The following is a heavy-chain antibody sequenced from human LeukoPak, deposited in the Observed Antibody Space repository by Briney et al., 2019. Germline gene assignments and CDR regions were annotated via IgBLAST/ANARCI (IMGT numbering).Heavy chain of an antibody. CDR2: ISGSGGST. Sequence: PGGSLRLSCAASGFTFSSYAMSWVRQAPGKGLEWVSAISGSGGSTYYADSMKGRFTISRDNSKNTLYLQMNSLRAEDTAVYYCATGTFDCHDYWGQGTLVTVSS. D-gene: IGHD3-9*01. CDR3: ATGTFDCHDY. V-gene: IGHV3-23*01. CDR1: GFTFSSYA. J-gene: IGHJ4*02.